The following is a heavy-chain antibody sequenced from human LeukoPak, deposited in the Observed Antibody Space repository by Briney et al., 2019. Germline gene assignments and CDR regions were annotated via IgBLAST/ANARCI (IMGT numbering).Heavy chain of an antibody. CDR1: GGSISSYY. CDR2: IYYSGST. J-gene: IGHJ4*02. CDR3: ARGPWTTVTSFDY. V-gene: IGHV4-59*01. D-gene: IGHD4-17*01. Sequence: SETLSLTCTVSGGSISSYYWSWIRQPPGKGLEWIGYIYYSGSTNYNPSLKSRGTISVDTSKNQFSLKLSSVTAADTAVYYCARGPWTTVTSFDYWGQGTLVTVSS.